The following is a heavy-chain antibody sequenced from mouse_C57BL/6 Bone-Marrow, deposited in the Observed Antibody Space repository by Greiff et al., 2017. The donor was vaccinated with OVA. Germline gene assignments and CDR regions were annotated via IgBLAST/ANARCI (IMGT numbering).Heavy chain of an antibody. CDR2: IYPGNSDT. D-gene: IGHD2-4*01. V-gene: IGHV1-5*01. CDR1: GYTFTSYW. CDR3: FYDDDGGWFAY. Sequence: EVQLQQSGTVLARPGASVKMSCKTSGYTFTSYWMHWVKQRPGQGLEWIGAIYPGNSDTSYNQKFKGEAKLTADTSASTAYMELSSLTNEDSAVYYCFYDDDGGWFAYWGQGTLVTVSA. J-gene: IGHJ3*01.